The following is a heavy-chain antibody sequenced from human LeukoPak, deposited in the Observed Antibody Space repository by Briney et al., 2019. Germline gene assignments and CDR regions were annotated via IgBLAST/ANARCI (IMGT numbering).Heavy chain of an antibody. D-gene: IGHD6-13*01. CDR2: ISYDGSNK. J-gene: IGHJ4*02. CDR1: GFTFSSYA. V-gene: IGHV3-30-3*01. Sequence: EGSLRLSCAASGFTFSSYAMHWVRQAPGKGLEWVAVISYDGSNKYYADSVKGRFTISRDNSKNTLYLQMNSLRAEDTAVYYCARDDPYSSSWDYWGQGTLVTVSS. CDR3: ARDDPYSSSWDY.